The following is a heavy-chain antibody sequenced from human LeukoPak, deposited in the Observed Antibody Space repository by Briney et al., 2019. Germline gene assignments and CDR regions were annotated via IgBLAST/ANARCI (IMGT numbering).Heavy chain of an antibody. D-gene: IGHD6-13*01. Sequence: PGGSLRLSCAASGFTFSSYSMNWVRQAPGKGLEWVSYISSSSSTIYYADSVKGRFTISRDNAKNSLYLQMNSLRAEDTAVYYCARYSWAAALDYWGQGTLVTVSS. CDR1: GFTFSSYS. CDR3: ARYSWAAALDY. V-gene: IGHV3-48*01. CDR2: ISSSSSTI. J-gene: IGHJ4*02.